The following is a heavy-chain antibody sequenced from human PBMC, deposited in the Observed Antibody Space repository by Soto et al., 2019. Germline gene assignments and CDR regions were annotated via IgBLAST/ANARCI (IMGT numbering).Heavy chain of an antibody. J-gene: IGHJ6*02. CDR3: ARASQGRVPAATREYGMDV. CDR2: INHSGST. V-gene: IGHV4-34*01. D-gene: IGHD2-2*01. CDR1: GGSFSGYY. Sequence: SETLSLTCAVYGGSFSGYYWSWIRQPPGKGLEWIGEINHSGSTNYNPSLKSRVTISVDTSKNLFSLKLSSVTAADTAVYYCARASQGRVPAATREYGMDVWGQGTTVTVSS.